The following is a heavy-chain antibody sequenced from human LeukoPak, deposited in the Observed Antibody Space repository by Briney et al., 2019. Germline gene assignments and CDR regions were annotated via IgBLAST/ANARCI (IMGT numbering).Heavy chain of an antibody. CDR3: ARSPQGYSDAFDI. J-gene: IGHJ3*02. D-gene: IGHD6-13*01. CDR1: GGTFSSYA. V-gene: IGHV1-69*13. CDR2: IIPIFGTA. Sequence: ASVKVSCKASGGTFSSYAISWVRQAPGQGLEWIGGIIPIFGTANYAQKLQGRVTITADESTSTAYMELSSLRSEDTAVYYCARSPQGYSDAFDIWGQGTMVTVSS.